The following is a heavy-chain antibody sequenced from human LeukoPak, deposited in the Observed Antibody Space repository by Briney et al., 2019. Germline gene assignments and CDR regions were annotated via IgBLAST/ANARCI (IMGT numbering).Heavy chain of an antibody. V-gene: IGHV3-30-3*01. Sequence: TGGSLRLSCAASGFTLSSYAMHWVRQAPGKGLEWVAVISYDGSNKYYADSVKGRFTISRDNSKNTLYLQMNSLRAEDTAVYYCARGGIRAFDYWGQGTLVTVSS. J-gene: IGHJ4*02. D-gene: IGHD1-26*01. CDR3: ARGGIRAFDY. CDR2: ISYDGSNK. CDR1: GFTLSSYA.